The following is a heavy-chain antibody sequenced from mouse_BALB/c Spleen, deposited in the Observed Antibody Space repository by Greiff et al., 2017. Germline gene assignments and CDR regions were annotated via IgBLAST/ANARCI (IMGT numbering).Heavy chain of an antibody. CDR3: ARVRIIYYGNSYAMDY. CDR2: ILPGSGST. Sequence: QVQLKQSGAELMKPGASVKISCKATGYTFSSYWIEWVKQRPGHGLEWIGEILPGSGSTNYNEKFKGKATFTADTSSNTAYMQLSSLTSEDSAVYYCARVRIIYYGNSYAMDYWGQGTSVTVSS. J-gene: IGHJ4*01. CDR1: GYTFSSYW. D-gene: IGHD2-1*01. V-gene: IGHV1-9*01.